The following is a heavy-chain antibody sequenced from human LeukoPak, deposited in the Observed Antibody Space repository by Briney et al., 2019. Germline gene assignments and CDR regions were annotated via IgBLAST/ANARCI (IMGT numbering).Heavy chain of an antibody. CDR3: AKVSCSSTSCNFDY. Sequence: PGGSLRLSGAASGFTFSSYAMSWVRQAPGKGLEWVSAISGSGGSTYYADSVKGRFTISRDNSKNTLYLQMNSLRAEDTAVYYCAKVSCSSTSCNFDYWGQGTLVTVSS. CDR2: ISGSGGST. J-gene: IGHJ4*02. V-gene: IGHV3-23*01. CDR1: GFTFSSYA. D-gene: IGHD2-2*01.